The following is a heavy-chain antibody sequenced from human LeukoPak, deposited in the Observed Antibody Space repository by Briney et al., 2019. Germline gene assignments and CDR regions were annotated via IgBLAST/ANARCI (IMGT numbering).Heavy chain of an antibody. CDR3: ACYLRFLGHDAFDI. CDR2: IYSGGST. D-gene: IGHD3-3*01. J-gene: IGHJ3*02. Sequence: PGGSLRLSXAASGFTVSSNYMSWVRQAPGKGLEWVSVIYSGGSTYYADSVKGRFTISRDNSKNTLYLQMNSLRAEDTAVYYCACYLRFLGHDAFDIWGQGTMVTVSS. V-gene: IGHV3-66*02. CDR1: GFTVSSNY.